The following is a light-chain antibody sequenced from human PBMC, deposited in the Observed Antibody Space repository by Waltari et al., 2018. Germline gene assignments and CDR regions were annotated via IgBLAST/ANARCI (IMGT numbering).Light chain of an antibody. CDR3: STPLT. CDR1: QSVLYSSNNKNY. CDR2: WAS. V-gene: IGKV4-1*01. Sequence: DIVMTQSPDSLAVSLGARATLNVKASQSVLYSSNNKNYLAWYQQKPGLPPKLLIYWASTRESGVPDRFSGSGSGTDFTLTISSLQAEDVAVYYYSTPLTFGQGTKLEIK. J-gene: IGKJ2*01.